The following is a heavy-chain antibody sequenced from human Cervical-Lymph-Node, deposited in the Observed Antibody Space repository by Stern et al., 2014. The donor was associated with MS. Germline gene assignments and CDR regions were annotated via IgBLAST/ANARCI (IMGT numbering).Heavy chain of an antibody. V-gene: IGHV5-51*01. CDR3: ARLNGYGSGLYYFDY. CDR1: GYSFTSYW. Sequence: EVQLVESGAEVKKPGESLKISCKGSGYSFTSYWIGWVRQMPGKGLEWMGIIYTGDSDTRSSPSFQGQVTISADKSISTAYLQWSSLKASDTAMYYCARLNGYGSGLYYFDYWGQGTLVTVSS. CDR2: IYTGDSDT. D-gene: IGHD3-10*01. J-gene: IGHJ4*02.